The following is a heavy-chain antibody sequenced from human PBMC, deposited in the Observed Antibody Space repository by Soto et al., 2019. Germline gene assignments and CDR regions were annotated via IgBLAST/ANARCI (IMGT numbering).Heavy chain of an antibody. V-gene: IGHV4-31*03. D-gene: IGHD2-21*02. CDR1: GGSISSGGYY. Sequence: QVQLQESGPGLVKPSQTLSLTCTVSGGSISSGGYYWSWIRQHPGKGLEWIGYIYYSGSTYYNPSLKSRVTIAVDTSKNQFSLKLSSVTAADTAVYYCARVCGGDCHYGMDVCGPGTTVTVSS. CDR2: IYYSGST. CDR3: ARVCGGDCHYGMDV. J-gene: IGHJ6*02.